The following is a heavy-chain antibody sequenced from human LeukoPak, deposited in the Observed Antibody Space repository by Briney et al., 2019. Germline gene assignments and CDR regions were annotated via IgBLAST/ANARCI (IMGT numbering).Heavy chain of an antibody. CDR2: INPSGGST. D-gene: IGHD3-22*01. CDR1: GYTLTELS. Sequence: ASVKVSCKVSGYTLTELSMHWVRQAPGQGLEWMGIINPSGGSTSYAQKFQGRVTMTRDTSTSTVYMELSSLRSEDTAVYYCARGRGYYYDSSGYYSDYWGQGTLVTVSS. J-gene: IGHJ4*02. CDR3: ARGRGYYYDSSGYYSDY. V-gene: IGHV1-46*01.